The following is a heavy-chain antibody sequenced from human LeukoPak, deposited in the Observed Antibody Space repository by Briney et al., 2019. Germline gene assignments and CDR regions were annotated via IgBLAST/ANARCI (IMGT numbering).Heavy chain of an antibody. V-gene: IGHV5-51*01. CDR3: ARLPGIVATIERYFDY. Sequence: GESLKISCKGSGYSFNSYWIGWVRQMPGKGLEWMGIIYPGDSDTRYSPSFQGQVTISADKSISTAYLQWSSLRASDTAMYYCARLPGIVATIERYFDYWGQGTLVTVSS. CDR2: IYPGDSDT. CDR1: GYSFNSYW. J-gene: IGHJ4*02. D-gene: IGHD5-12*01.